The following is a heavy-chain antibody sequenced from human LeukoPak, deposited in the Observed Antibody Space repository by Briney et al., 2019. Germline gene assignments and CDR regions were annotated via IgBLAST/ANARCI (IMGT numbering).Heavy chain of an antibody. CDR2: INHSGST. Sequence: SETLSLTCAVYGGSFSGYYWSWIRQAPGKGLEWIGEINHSGSTNYNPSLKSRVTISVDTSKNQFSLKLSSVTAADTAVYYCASGYYDIGLDYWGQGTLDTVSS. J-gene: IGHJ4*02. CDR1: GGSFSGYY. CDR3: ASGYYDIGLDY. D-gene: IGHD3-9*01. V-gene: IGHV4-34*01.